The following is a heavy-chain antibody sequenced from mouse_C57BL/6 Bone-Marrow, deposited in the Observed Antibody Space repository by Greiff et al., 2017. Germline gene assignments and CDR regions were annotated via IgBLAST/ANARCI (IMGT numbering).Heavy chain of an antibody. D-gene: IGHD1-2*01. CDR1: GFNITDDY. CDR2: IDPKNGDT. Sequence: VQLQQSGAELVRPGASVKLSCTASGFNITDDYMHWVKQRPERGLEWIGWIDPKNGDTEYAAKFQGKATITADTSSNTAYLQLSSRTSEDTAVYCCTATARYFDYWGQGTTLTVSS. CDR3: TATARYFDY. J-gene: IGHJ2*01. V-gene: IGHV14-4*01.